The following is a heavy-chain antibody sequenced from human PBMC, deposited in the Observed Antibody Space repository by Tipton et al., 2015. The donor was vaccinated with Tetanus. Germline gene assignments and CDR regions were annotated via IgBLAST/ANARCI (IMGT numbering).Heavy chain of an antibody. CDR2: ISYDGSNK. D-gene: IGHD3-22*01. V-gene: IGHV3-30*18. CDR1: GFTFSSYG. J-gene: IGHJ6*02. CDR3: AKDHGPSSGYYRYYYYGMDV. Sequence: QVQLVQSGGGVVQPGRSLRLSCAASGFTFSSYGMHWVRQAPGKGLEWVAVISYDGSNKYYADSVKGRFTISRDNSKNTLHLQMNSLRAEDTAVYYCAKDHGPSSGYYRYYYYGMDVWGQGTTVTVSS.